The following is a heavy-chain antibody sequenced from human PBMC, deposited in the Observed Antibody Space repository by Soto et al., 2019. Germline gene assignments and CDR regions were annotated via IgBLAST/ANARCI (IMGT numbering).Heavy chain of an antibody. D-gene: IGHD4-17*01. CDR1: GFTFSSYW. CDR3: ARDTVTTSGNHYYYGMDV. CDR2: INSDGSST. V-gene: IGHV3-74*01. Sequence: GSLRHSCAASGFTFSSYWMHCVRQAPGTGLVWVSRINSDGSSTSYADSVKGRFTISRDNAKNTLYLQMNSLRAEDTAVYYCARDTVTTSGNHYYYGMDVWGQGTTVTVSS. J-gene: IGHJ6*02.